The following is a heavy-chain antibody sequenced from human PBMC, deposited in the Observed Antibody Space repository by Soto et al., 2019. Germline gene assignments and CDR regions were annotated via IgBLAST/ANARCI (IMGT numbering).Heavy chain of an antibody. J-gene: IGHJ4*02. V-gene: IGHV4-31*03. CDR3: ARERGIAPRPGYFDY. D-gene: IGHD6-6*01. CDR2: IYYSGST. CDR1: GGSISSGGYY. Sequence: QVQLQESGPGLVKPSQTLSLTCTVSGGSISSGGYYWSWIRQHPGKGLEWIGYIYYSGSTYYNPSLKSRVTISVDTSKNQFSLKLSSVTAADTAVYYCARERGIAPRPGYFDYWGQGTLVTVSS.